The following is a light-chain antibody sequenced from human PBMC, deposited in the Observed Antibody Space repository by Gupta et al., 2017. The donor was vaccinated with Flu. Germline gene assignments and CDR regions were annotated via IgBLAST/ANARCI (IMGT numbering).Light chain of an antibody. Sequence: QSALTQPPSVSGSPGQSVTISCTGTGSDVGYYNRVSWYQQHPGTVPKLIMYEVSNRPSGVPDRVSGSKSGNTASLTISGLQGDDEADDYCSSYTSIYTVVFGTGTKVTVL. CDR1: GSDVGYYNR. CDR2: EVS. CDR3: SSYTSIYTVV. J-gene: IGLJ1*01. V-gene: IGLV2-18*02.